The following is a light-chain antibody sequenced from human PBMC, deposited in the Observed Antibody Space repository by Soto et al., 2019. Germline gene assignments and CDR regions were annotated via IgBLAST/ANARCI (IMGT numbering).Light chain of an antibody. CDR3: NSYTSSSTYV. CDR2: DVS. CDR1: SSDVGGYNY. V-gene: IGLV2-14*01. Sequence: QSALTQPASVSGSPGQSITISCTGTSSDVGGYNYVSWYQQHPGKAPKLMIYDVSNRPSGVSNRFSGSKPGNTASLTISGLQAEYEADYYCNSYTSSSTYVFGTGNKVTVL. J-gene: IGLJ1*01.